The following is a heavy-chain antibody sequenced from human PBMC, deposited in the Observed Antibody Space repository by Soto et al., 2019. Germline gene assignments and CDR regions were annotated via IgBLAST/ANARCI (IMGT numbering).Heavy chain of an antibody. CDR3: ARGPLYSGCYFSVVY. D-gene: IGHD1-26*01. CDR2: INHSGST. J-gene: IGHJ4*02. Sequence: SETLSLTCAVYGGSFSGYYWSWIRQPPGKGLEWIGEINHSGSTNYNPSLKSRVTISVDTSKNQFSLKLSSVTAADTAVYYCARGPLYSGCYFSVVYWGQGTLLSVS. V-gene: IGHV4-34*01. CDR1: GGSFSGYY.